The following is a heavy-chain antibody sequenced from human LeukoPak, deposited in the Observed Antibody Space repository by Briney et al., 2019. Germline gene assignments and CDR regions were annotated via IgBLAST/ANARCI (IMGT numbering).Heavy chain of an antibody. D-gene: IGHD2-2*01. CDR2: IKQDGSEK. J-gene: IGHJ4*02. CDR1: GFTFSSYW. CDR3: ARDWDCGSSTCYGALGY. Sequence: GGSLRLSCAASGFTFSSYWMTWVRQAPGKGLEWVANIKQDGSEKYYVDSVKGRFTISRDNAKNSLYLQMNSLRAEDTAVYYCARDWDCGSSTCYGALGYWGQGTLVTVSS. V-gene: IGHV3-7*01.